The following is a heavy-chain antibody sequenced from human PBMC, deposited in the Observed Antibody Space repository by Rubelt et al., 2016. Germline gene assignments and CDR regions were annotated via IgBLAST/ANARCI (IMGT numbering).Heavy chain of an antibody. CDR1: GGSFSGYY. V-gene: IGHV4-34*01. D-gene: IGHD1-26*01. Sequence: QVQLQQWGAGLLKPSETLSLTCAVYGGSFSGYYWSWIREPPGKGLEWIGEINHSGSTNYNPSLKSRVTISVDTSKNQFSLKLSSVTAADTAVYYCARHFFRSGRLDAFDIWGQGTMVTVSS. CDR3: ARHFFRSGRLDAFDI. CDR2: INHSGST. J-gene: IGHJ3*02.